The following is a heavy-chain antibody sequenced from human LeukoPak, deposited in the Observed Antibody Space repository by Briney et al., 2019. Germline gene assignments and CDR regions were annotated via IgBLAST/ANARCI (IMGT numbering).Heavy chain of an antibody. CDR3: ARGEAAAVTSFDS. Sequence: ASVKVSCKASGDTFRRYSISWVRQAPGQGLEWLGGIIPVFRTANYAQKFQGRVTITADKSTTTAYMELRSLRSEDTAIYYCARGEAAAVTSFDSWGQGTQVTAS. D-gene: IGHD6-13*01. CDR2: IIPVFRTA. CDR1: GDTFRRYS. V-gene: IGHV1-69*06. J-gene: IGHJ4*02.